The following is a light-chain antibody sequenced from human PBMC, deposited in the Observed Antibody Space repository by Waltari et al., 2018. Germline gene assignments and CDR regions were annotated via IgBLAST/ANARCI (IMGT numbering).Light chain of an antibody. CDR3: QAWDSSTAVV. Sequence: SFELTQPPSVSVSPGQTASITCSGDKLGDKFVCWYRQRPGQSPVLIIYQDNKRPSGMPERLSGSTSGNTATLTISETQAIDEADYYCQAWDSSTAVVFGGGTKLTV. J-gene: IGLJ3*02. CDR1: KLGDKF. CDR2: QDN. V-gene: IGLV3-1*01.